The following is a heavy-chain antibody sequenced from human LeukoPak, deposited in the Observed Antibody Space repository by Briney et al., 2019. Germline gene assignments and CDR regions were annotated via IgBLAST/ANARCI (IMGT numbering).Heavy chain of an antibody. V-gene: IGHV3-7*05. Sequence: GGSLRLSCAASGFTFRNYWMTWVRQAPGKGLEWVANIKEDGGEKYHVDSVKGRFTISRDNAKNLLYLQLNSLRVEDTAVYYCARNWYLTSYGMDVWGQGTTVTVSS. CDR1: GFTFRNYW. J-gene: IGHJ6*02. CDR2: IKEDGGEK. CDR3: ARNWYLTSYGMDV. D-gene: IGHD1-7*01.